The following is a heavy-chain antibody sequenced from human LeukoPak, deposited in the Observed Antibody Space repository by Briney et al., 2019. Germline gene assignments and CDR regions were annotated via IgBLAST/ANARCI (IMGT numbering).Heavy chain of an antibody. CDR2: IYPGDSDT. J-gene: IGHJ4*02. D-gene: IGHD3-22*01. V-gene: IGHV5-51*01. Sequence: GESLKISCKGSGYSFTSYWIGWVRQMPGKGLEWMGIIYPGDSDTRYSPSFQGQVTISADKSISTAYLQWSTLKASDTAMYYCARRAYYDSSGYPLFDYWGQGTLVTVSS. CDR3: ARRAYYDSSGYPLFDY. CDR1: GYSFTSYW.